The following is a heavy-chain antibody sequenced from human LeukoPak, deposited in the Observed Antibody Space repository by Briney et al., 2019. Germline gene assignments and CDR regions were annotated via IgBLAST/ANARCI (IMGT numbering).Heavy chain of an antibody. CDR1: GFTFRSYA. D-gene: IGHD2-21*02. CDR2: ISASGRST. V-gene: IGHV3-23*01. Sequence: GASLRLSCAASGFTFRSYAMSWVRQAPGKGLEWVSAISASGRSTYYADSVKGRFTISRDNSKNTLYLQMNRLRAEDTAVYYCAKDACGGDCYSHFDYWGQGALVTVSS. J-gene: IGHJ4*02. CDR3: AKDACGGDCYSHFDY.